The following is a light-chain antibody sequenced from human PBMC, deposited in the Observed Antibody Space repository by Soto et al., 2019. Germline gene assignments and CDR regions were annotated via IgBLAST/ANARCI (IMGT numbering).Light chain of an antibody. J-gene: IGLJ1*01. CDR2: EVS. CDR3: SSYTSTSTRV. CDR1: SSDVGGYNY. Sequence: QSALTQPAFVSGSPGQSITISCTGTSSDVGGYNYVSWYQHPPGKAPKLMISEVSNRPSGVSNRFSGSKSGNTASLTISGLQAEDEADYYCSSYTSTSTRVFGNGTKVTVL. V-gene: IGLV2-14*01.